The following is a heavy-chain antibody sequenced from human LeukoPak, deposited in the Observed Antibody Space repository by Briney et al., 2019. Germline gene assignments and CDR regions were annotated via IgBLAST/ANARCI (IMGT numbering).Heavy chain of an antibody. V-gene: IGHV1-69*05. Sequence: GASVKVSCKASGGTFSSCAISWVRQAPGQGLEWMGGIIPIFGTANYAQKFQGRVTITTDESTSTAYMELSSLRSEDTAVYYCASSAAPSYYDSSGYSYSDYWGQGTLVTVSS. CDR3: ASSAAPSYYDSSGYSYSDY. CDR2: IIPIFGTA. CDR1: GGTFSSCA. D-gene: IGHD3-22*01. J-gene: IGHJ4*02.